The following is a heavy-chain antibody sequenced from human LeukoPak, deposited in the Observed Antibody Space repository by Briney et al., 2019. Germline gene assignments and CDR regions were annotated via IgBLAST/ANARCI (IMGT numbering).Heavy chain of an antibody. J-gene: IGHJ4*02. V-gene: IGHV3-11*01. CDR3: ARDGPTRLRYFDWSLRRAIDY. CDR1: GFTFSDYY. D-gene: IGHD3-9*01. CDR2: ISSSGSTI. Sequence: GGSLRLSCAASGFTFSDYYMSWIRQAPGKGLEWVSYISSSGSTIYYADSVKGRFTISRDNAKNSLHLQMNSLRAEDTAVYYCARDGPTRLRYFDWSLRRAIDYWGQGTLVTVSS.